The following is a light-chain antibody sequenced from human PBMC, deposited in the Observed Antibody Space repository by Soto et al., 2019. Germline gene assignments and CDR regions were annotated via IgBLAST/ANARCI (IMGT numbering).Light chain of an antibody. CDR2: DSN. Sequence: QSVLTQPPSVSAAPGQTVTISCSGSSSNIGNNYVSWFQQLPGTAPKLLIYDSNKRPSGIPDRFSGSKSGTSATLGITELQTGDEADYYCGAWDSSLSAVVFGGGTKLTVL. J-gene: IGLJ3*02. V-gene: IGLV1-51*01. CDR1: SSNIGNNY. CDR3: GAWDSSLSAVV.